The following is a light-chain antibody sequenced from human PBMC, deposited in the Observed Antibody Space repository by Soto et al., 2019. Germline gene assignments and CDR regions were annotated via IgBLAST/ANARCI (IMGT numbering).Light chain of an antibody. Sequence: EVVLTQSPGTLSLSPGERATLSCRASQSVSNNYLAWHQQKRGQSPKLLIFGSTDRATGIPDRFSGSGSGTDFTLTISRLEPEDFAVYYCQQYGSSPPYTFGQGTKLEIK. CDR1: QSVSNNY. CDR2: GST. V-gene: IGKV3-20*01. CDR3: QQYGSSPPYT. J-gene: IGKJ2*01.